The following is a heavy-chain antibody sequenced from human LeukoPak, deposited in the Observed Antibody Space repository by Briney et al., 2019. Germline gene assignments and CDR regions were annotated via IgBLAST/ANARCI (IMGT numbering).Heavy chain of an antibody. Sequence: PSETLSLTCTVSGGAISGYYWSWIRQPAGKGLEWLGHVYSSGSTKYNPSLESRVTMSVDTSKNQFSLKLNFVTAADTAVYYCARVGSGYDFFDYWGQGTLVTVSS. CDR3: ARVGSGYDFFDY. CDR1: GGAISGYY. V-gene: IGHV4-4*07. J-gene: IGHJ4*02. D-gene: IGHD3/OR15-3a*01. CDR2: VYSSGST.